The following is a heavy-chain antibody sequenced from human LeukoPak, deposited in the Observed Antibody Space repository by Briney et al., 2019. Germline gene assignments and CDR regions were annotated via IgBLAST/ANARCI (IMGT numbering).Heavy chain of an antibody. D-gene: IGHD2-21*01. Sequence: GGSLRVSCAASGFTFSSDFMHWVRQAPGKGLEWVADIASDGSHTFYVESVKGRFTISRDNSKNTLYLQMNSLRAEDTAVYFCARERQDTILHSGAFNIWGQGTMVTVSS. CDR2: IASDGSHT. CDR1: GFTFSSDF. CDR3: ARERQDTILHSGAFNI. V-gene: IGHV3-30-3*01. J-gene: IGHJ3*02.